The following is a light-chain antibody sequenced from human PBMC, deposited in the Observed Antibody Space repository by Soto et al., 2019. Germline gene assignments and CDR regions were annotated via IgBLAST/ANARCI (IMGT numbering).Light chain of an antibody. V-gene: IGKV1D-13*01. CDR2: DAS. CDR1: QGISSA. CDR3: QQFNNYFT. Sequence: AIQLTQSPSSLSASVGDRVTITCRASQGISSALAWYQQKPGKAPKLLIYDASSLESGVPSRFSGSGSATNFTLTISSLQPEDFATYYCQQFNNYFTFGQGTRLEIK. J-gene: IGKJ5*01.